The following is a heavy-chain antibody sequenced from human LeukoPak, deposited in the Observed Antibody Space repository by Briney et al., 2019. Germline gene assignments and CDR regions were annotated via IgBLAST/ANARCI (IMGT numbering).Heavy chain of an antibody. CDR1: GGSISSSSYS. CDR3: SNTNRGWYGVGDY. V-gene: IGHV4-39*01. CDR2: IYYSEST. Sequence: SETLSLTSTVSGGSISSSSYSWGWIRQPPGKGLEWIGSIYYSESTYYNPSLKSRVTISVDTSKNQFSLKLSSVTAADTAVYYCSNTNRGWYGVGDYWSQGALVTVSS. D-gene: IGHD6-19*01. J-gene: IGHJ4*02.